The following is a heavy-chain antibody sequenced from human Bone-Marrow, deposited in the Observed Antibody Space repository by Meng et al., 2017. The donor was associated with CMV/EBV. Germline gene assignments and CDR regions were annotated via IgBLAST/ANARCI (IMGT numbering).Heavy chain of an antibody. CDR3: AREGGYCSSTSCYYYYGMDV. D-gene: IGHD2-2*01. J-gene: IGHJ6*02. CDR2: INPNSGGT. V-gene: IGHV1-2*02. Sequence: ASVKVSCKASGYTFTSYGISWVRQAPGQGLEWMGWINPNSGGTNYAQKFQGRVTMTRDTSISTAYMELSRLRSDDTAVYYCAREGGYCSSTSCYYYYGMDVWGQGTTVTVSS. CDR1: GYTFTSYG.